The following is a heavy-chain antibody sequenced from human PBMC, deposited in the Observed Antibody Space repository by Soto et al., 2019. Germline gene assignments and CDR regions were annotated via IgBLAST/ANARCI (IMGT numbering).Heavy chain of an antibody. V-gene: IGHV1-45*02. CDR2: LTPFSGAV. CDR3: AGGGAGSGPFTWELPDL. Sequence: QMQLVQSGAEVKKTGSSVTVSCKAFGNTFTYRYLHWVRPAPGQALEWMGWLTPFSGAVYYAQKFQGRVTITRDWSINTAYVQMISLRSEDTAMYFCAGGGAGSGPFTWELPDLLGQGTLGTVSS. J-gene: IGHJ5*02. CDR1: GNTFTYRY. D-gene: IGHD1-26*01.